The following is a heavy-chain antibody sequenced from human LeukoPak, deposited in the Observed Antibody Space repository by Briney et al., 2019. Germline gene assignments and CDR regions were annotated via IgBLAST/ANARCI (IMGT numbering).Heavy chain of an antibody. V-gene: IGHV3-66*01. D-gene: IGHD5-24*01. J-gene: IGHJ4*02. Sequence: GGSLRLSCAASGFTVSSNDMSWVRQAPGKGLEWVSVIYSGGGTYYADSVKGRVTISGDNSKNTLYLQMNSLRAEDTAVYYCARDKAREMATEWGQGTLVTVSS. CDR3: ARDKAREMATE. CDR1: GFTVSSND. CDR2: IYSGGGT.